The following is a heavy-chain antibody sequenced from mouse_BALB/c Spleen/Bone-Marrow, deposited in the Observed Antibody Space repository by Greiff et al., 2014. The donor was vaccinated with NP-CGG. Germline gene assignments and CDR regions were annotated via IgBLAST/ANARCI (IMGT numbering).Heavy chain of an antibody. CDR1: GFNIKDTY. V-gene: IGHV14-3*02. D-gene: IGHD1-1*01. J-gene: IGHJ2*01. CDR2: IDPANGNT. CDR3: ARYYYGSSYFDY. Sequence: DVHLVESGAEPVKPGASVKLSCTASGFNIKDTYMHWVKQRPEQGLEWIGRIDPANGNTKYDPKFQGKATITADTSSNTAYLQLSSLTSEDTAVYYCARYYYGSSYFDYWGQGTTLTVSS.